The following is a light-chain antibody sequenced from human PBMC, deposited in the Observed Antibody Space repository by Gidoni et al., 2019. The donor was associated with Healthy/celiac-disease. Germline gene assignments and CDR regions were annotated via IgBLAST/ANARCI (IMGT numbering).Light chain of an antibody. V-gene: IGLV2-14*03. CDR3: SSYTSSSIPWV. J-gene: IGLJ1*01. CDR2: DVS. CDR1: SSDVGGYNY. Sequence: QSALTQPASVSGSPGQSITISCTGTSSDVGGYNYVSWYQQHPGKAPKRMIHDVSNRPSGVSNRFSGSKSGNTASLTISGLQAEDEADYYCSSYTSSSIPWVFGTGTKVTVL.